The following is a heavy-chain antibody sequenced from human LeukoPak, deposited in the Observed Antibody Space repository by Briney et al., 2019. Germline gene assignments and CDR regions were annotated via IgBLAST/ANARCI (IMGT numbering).Heavy chain of an antibody. J-gene: IGHJ5*02. CDR1: GFTVSSNY. CDR2: ISGSGGST. CDR3: AKDRVGYYGSGSSRFDP. Sequence: GGFLRLSCAASGFTVSSNYMSWVRQAPGKGLEWVSAISGSGGSTYYADSVKGRFTISRDNSKNTLYLQMNSLRAEDTAVYYCAKDRVGYYGSGSSRFDPWGQGTLVTVSS. D-gene: IGHD3-10*01. V-gene: IGHV3-23*01.